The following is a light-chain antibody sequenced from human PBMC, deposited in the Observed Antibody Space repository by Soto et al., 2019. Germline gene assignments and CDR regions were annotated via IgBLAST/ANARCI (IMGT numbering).Light chain of an antibody. CDR2: KAS. CDR1: QSISGW. J-gene: IGKJ1*01. V-gene: IGKV1-5*03. CDR3: HQYNSYPWT. Sequence: DIQMTQSPSALSASVGDRVTITCRASQSISGWLAWSQQKPGKAPKILIYKASSLESGVPSRFSGSGSGTEFTLTISGLQPDDFATYYCHQYNSYPWTFGQGTKVDIK.